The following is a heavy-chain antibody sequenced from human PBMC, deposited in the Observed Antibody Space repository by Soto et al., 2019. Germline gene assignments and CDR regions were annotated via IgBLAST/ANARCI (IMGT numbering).Heavy chain of an antibody. J-gene: IGHJ4*02. CDR1: GYTFTSYD. CDR3: ARGGYYYDSSAYYRPFDY. CDR2: MNPNSGNT. Sequence: ASVKVSCKASGYTFTSYDINWVRQATGQGLGWMGWMNPNSGNTGYAQKFQGRVTMTRSTSISTAYMELSSLRSEDTAVYYCARGGYYYDSSAYYRPFDYWGQGTLVTVSS. V-gene: IGHV1-8*01. D-gene: IGHD3-22*01.